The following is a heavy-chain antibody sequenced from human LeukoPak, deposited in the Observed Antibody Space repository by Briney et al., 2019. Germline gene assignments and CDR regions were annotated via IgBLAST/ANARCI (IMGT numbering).Heavy chain of an antibody. J-gene: IGHJ6*03. D-gene: IGHD3-3*01. Sequence: PGGSLRLSCAASGFTFSSYWMSWVRQAPGKGLEWVANIKQDGSEKYYVDSVKGRFTISRDNAKNSLYLQMNSLRAEDTAVYYCARGPDSTIFDYYYYMDVWGKGTTVTVSS. CDR1: GFTFSSYW. CDR2: IKQDGSEK. V-gene: IGHV3-7*01. CDR3: ARGPDSTIFDYYYYMDV.